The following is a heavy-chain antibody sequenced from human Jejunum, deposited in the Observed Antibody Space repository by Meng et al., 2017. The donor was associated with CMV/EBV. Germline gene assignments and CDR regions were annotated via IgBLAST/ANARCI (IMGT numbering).Heavy chain of an antibody. CDR1: GYTFFSYD. V-gene: IGHV1-18*01. CDR2: ISTYNGKT. Sequence: QVPLVQLGAAVKKPGASVKVSCKASGYTFFSYDITWVRQAPGQGLEWMGWISTYNGKTNFAQKLLGRVTMTTDTSSSTTYMELRSLKSDDTAIYYCARDLDDYSNFMNYWGQGTLVTVSS. J-gene: IGHJ4*02. D-gene: IGHD4-11*01. CDR3: ARDLDDYSNFMNY.